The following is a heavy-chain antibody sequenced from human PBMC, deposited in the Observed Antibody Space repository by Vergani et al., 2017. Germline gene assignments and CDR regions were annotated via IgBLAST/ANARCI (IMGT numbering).Heavy chain of an antibody. Sequence: EVQLVVSGGGLVQPGGSLRLSCAASGFTFSSYWMSWVRQAPGKGLEWVANIKQDGSEKYYVDSVKGRFTISRDNAKNSLYLQMNSLRAEDTAVYYCARDRIVVVTAIRSDAFDIWGQGTMVTVSS. CDR3: ARDRIVVVTAIRSDAFDI. J-gene: IGHJ3*02. CDR1: GFTFSSYW. V-gene: IGHV3-7*01. CDR2: IKQDGSEK. D-gene: IGHD2-21*02.